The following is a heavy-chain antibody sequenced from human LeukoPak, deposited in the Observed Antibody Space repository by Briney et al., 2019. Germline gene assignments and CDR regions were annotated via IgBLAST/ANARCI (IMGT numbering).Heavy chain of an antibody. Sequence: PGGSLRLSCAASGFTFSTYSMTWVRQAPGKGLEWVSSISSDSKYRFYADSLKGRFTISRDNAKNSLYLQMLSLRAEDTAVYYCARVAFGLYVMDVWGQGTTVAVSS. V-gene: IGHV3-21*01. D-gene: IGHD3/OR15-3a*01. CDR3: ARVAFGLYVMDV. J-gene: IGHJ6*02. CDR1: GFTFSTYS. CDR2: ISSDSKYR.